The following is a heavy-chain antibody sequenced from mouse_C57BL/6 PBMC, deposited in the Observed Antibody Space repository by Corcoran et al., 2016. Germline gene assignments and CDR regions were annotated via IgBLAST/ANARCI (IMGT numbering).Heavy chain of an antibody. CDR2: INTYSGVP. CDR1: GYTFTTYG. Sequence: QIQLVQSGPELKKPGETVKISCKASGYTFTTYGMSWVKQAPGKGLKWMGWINTYSGVPTYADDFKGRFAFSLETSASTAYLQINNLKNEDTATYFCASPFYYEDAMDYWGQGTSVTVSS. CDR3: ASPFYYEDAMDY. D-gene: IGHD1-1*01. J-gene: IGHJ4*01. V-gene: IGHV9-3*01.